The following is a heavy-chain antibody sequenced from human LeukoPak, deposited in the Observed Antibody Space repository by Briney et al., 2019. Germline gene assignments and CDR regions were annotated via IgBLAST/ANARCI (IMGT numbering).Heavy chain of an antibody. Sequence: GGSLRLSCAASGVPFSDAWMSWVRQAPGKGLEWVGRIESKTDSGTTEYAAPVKGRFTISRDDSKNTLYLQMNSLKTEDTAVYYCTRDEGDDYFDNWGQGTLVTVFS. J-gene: IGHJ4*02. V-gene: IGHV3-15*04. CDR3: TRDEGDDYFDN. D-gene: IGHD3-16*01. CDR1: GVPFSDAW. CDR2: IESKTDSGTT.